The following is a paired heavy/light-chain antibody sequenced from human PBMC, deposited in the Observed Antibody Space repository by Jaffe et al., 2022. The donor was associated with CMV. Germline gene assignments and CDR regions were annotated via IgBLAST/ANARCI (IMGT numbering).Heavy chain of an antibody. V-gene: IGHV3-7*01. J-gene: IGHJ4*02. CDR3: VKHGSNSYDY. CDR1: GFTFSNYW. CDR2: IKTDGSEK. D-gene: IGHD2-15*01. Sequence: DVQVVESGGGLVQPGGSLTLSCAAAGFTFSNYWMSWVRQTPGKGLEWVASIKTDGSEKFYVDSVKGRFTISRDNADNSLYLQMNSLGARDTAIYYCVKHGSNSYDYWGQGALVTVSS.
Light chain of an antibody. Sequence: LVMTQTPLSSPVTLGQSASISCRSSQSLVHSDGNTYLSWFHQRPGQPPRLLIYKISNRFSGVPDRFSGSGAVTDFTLRISRVEPEDVGVYYCMQVTQFPYTFGQGTKLEIK. V-gene: IGKV2-24*01. CDR2: KIS. CDR1: QSLVHSDGNTY. J-gene: IGKJ2*01. CDR3: MQVTQFPYT.